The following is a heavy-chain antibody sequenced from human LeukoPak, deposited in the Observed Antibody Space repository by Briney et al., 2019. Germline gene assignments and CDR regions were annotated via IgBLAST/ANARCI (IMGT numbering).Heavy chain of an antibody. CDR2: ISPDGSDT. CDR3: ARLTSSWSFDY. D-gene: IGHD6-13*01. CDR1: GYSFTNYW. V-gene: IGHV5-51*01. J-gene: IGHJ4*02. Sequence: GESLKISCKGSGYSFTNYWIGWVRQMPGKGLEWMGIISPDGSDTRYSPSFQGQVTISADKSITTAYLQWSSLRASDTAMYYCARLTSSWSFDYWGQGTLVTVSS.